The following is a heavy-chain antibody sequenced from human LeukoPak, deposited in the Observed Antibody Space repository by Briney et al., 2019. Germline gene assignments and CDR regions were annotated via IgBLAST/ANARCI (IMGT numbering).Heavy chain of an antibody. V-gene: IGHV4-34*01. CDR3: ARALHGGSYFLDY. CDR1: GGSFSGYI. CDR2: ISHSGST. D-gene: IGHD1-26*01. Sequence: SETLSLTCAVYGGSFSGYIWSYIRQPPGKGLEWLGEISHSGSTNYSPSLKSRVTISVDTSKNQFSLKLSSVTAADTAVYYCARALHGGSYFLDYWGQGSLVTVSS. J-gene: IGHJ4*02.